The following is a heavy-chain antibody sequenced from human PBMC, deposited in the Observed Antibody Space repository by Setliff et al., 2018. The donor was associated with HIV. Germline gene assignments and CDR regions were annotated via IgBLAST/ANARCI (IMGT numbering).Heavy chain of an antibody. D-gene: IGHD3-9*01. CDR2: IYSGGST. CDR3: ARSPWLGGMDV. CDR1: GGSFNSYY. V-gene: IGHV4-4*09. Sequence: SETLSLTCTVSGGSFNSYYWSWIRQTPGKGLEWIGYIYSGGSTHYNPSLRSRVTMSSYRSRNQFSLKLNSVTAADTAVYYCARSPWLGGMDVWGQGTTVTVSS. J-gene: IGHJ6*02.